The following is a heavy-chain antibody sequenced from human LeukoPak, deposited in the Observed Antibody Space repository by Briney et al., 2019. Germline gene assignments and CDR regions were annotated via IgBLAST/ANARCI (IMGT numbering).Heavy chain of an antibody. V-gene: IGHV3-11*05. CDR3: AREGGSDRNWFDP. Sequence: PGGSLRLSCAASGFTFSDYYMSWIRQAPGKGLEWVSYISSSSSYTNYADSVKGRFTISRDNAKNSLYLQMNSLRAEDTALYYCAREGGSDRNWFDPWGQGTLVTVSS. CDR2: ISSSSSYT. D-gene: IGHD1-26*01. CDR1: GFTFSDYY. J-gene: IGHJ5*02.